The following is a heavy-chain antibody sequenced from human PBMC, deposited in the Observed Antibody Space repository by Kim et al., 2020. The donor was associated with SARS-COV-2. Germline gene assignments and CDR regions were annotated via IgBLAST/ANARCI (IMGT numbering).Heavy chain of an antibody. D-gene: IGHD5-12*01. Sequence: TLSLTCTVSGGSISSGGYYWSWIRQHPGKGLEWIGYIYYSGSTYYNPSLKSRVTISVDTSKNQFSLKLSSVTAADTAVYYCARFSRHGYNFTSDYWGQGTLVTVSS. CDR3: ARFSRHGYNFTSDY. CDR2: IYYSGST. CDR1: GGSISSGGYY. V-gene: IGHV4-31*03. J-gene: IGHJ4*02.